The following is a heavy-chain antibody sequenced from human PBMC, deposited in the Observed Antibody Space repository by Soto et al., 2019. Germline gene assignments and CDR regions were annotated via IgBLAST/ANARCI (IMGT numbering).Heavy chain of an antibody. D-gene: IGHD6-13*01. CDR2: IYHSGST. CDR1: GGSISSSNW. V-gene: IGHV4-4*02. J-gene: IGHJ6*02. Sequence: PSETLSLTCAVSGGSISSSNWWSWVRQPPGKGLEWIGEIYHSGSTNYNPSLKSRVTISVDKSKNQFSLKLSSVTAADTAVYYCAKRTYSSSWIDYYGMDVWGQGTTVTVSS. CDR3: AKRTYSSSWIDYYGMDV.